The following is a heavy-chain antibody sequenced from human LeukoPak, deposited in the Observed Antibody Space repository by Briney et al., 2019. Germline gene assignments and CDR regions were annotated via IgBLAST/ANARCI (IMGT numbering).Heavy chain of an antibody. D-gene: IGHD4-17*01. CDR2: SYDSGST. CDR1: GGSIISYY. CDR3: AKDPRDYGDTLEGY. Sequence: SETLSLTCTVSGGSIISYYWSWIRQPPGKGLEWIGYSYDSGSTNYNPSLRSRVTISVDTSKNQFSLKLTSMTAADTAVYYCAKDPRDYGDTLEGYWGQGTLVTVSS. V-gene: IGHV4-59*01. J-gene: IGHJ4*02.